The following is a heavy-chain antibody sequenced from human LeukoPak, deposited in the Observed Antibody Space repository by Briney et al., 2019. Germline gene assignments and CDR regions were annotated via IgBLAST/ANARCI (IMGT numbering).Heavy chain of an antibody. V-gene: IGHV3-74*01. CDR1: GLTFSSYW. Sequence: PGGSLRLSCAASGLTFSSYWMHWVRQAPGKGLVWVSRINSDGSSTSYADSVKGRFAISRDNAKNTLYLQMNSLRAEDTAVYYCARDREGATLDYWGQGTLVTVSS. CDR3: ARDREGATLDY. J-gene: IGHJ4*02. D-gene: IGHD1-26*01. CDR2: INSDGSST.